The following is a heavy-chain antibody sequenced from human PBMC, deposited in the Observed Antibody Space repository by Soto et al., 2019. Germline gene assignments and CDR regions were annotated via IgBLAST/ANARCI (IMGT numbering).Heavy chain of an antibody. D-gene: IGHD5-18*01. CDR2: ISAYNGNT. Sequence: ASVKVSCKASGYTFTSYGISWVRQAPGQGLEWMGWISAYNGNTNYAQKLQGRVTMTTDTSTSTAYMELRSLRSDDTAVYYCGSPYHDPSLQTRLTISIDTAKHQSSLKPSSVTDADTAVDYCARVPSPRVQVYDYIRKRYRPYYFEYWGQGTLVTVSS. CDR1: GYTFTSYG. CDR3: GSPYHDPSLQTRLTISIDTAKHQSSLKPSSVTDADTAVDYCARVPSPRVQVYDYIRKRYRPYYFEY. V-gene: IGHV1-18*01. J-gene: IGHJ4*02.